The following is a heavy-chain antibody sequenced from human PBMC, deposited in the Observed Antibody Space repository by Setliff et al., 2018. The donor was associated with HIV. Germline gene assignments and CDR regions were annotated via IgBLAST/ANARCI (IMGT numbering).Heavy chain of an antibody. J-gene: IGHJ4*02. D-gene: IGHD6-19*01. CDR2: IIPLPRTT. V-gene: IGHV1-69*13. Sequence: SVKVSCKASGGTFRSCGFTWVRQAPGQGLEWMGGIIPLPRTTIYAQKLQGRVTITADESTSTVYMDLRSLRSEDAAVYYCASPRPYSSGLYDSWGQGTLVTVSS. CDR1: GGTFRSCG. CDR3: ASPRPYSSGLYDS.